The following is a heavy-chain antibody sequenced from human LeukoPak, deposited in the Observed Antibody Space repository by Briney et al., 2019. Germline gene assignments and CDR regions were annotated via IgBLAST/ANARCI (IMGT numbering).Heavy chain of an antibody. V-gene: IGHV3-23*01. D-gene: IGHD6-19*01. Sequence: PGGSLRLSCAASGFTFSSYAMSWVRQAPGKGLEWVSAISGSGGSTYYADSVKGRFTISRDNSKNTLYLQMNSLRAEDTAVYYCAKDFVSGWYSRYFQHWGQGTLVTVSS. CDR2: ISGSGGST. CDR3: AKDFVSGWYSRYFQH. J-gene: IGHJ1*01. CDR1: GFTFSSYA.